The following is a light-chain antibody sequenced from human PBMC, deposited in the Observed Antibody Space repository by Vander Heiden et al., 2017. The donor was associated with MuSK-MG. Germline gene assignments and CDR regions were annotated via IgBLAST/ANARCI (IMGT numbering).Light chain of an antibody. CDR3: LHDYNFPRT. CDR1: QGIRIE. Sequence: TQMTHSPSYLSASEGGRVTSSCRVRQGIRIELSWFQQKPGEAPKLLIYGASHLQSGVPSRFSGSGSGTDFTLTIASLRPEDFATYYCLHDYNFPRTFGQGTKVEIK. V-gene: IGKV1-6*01. J-gene: IGKJ1*01. CDR2: GAS.